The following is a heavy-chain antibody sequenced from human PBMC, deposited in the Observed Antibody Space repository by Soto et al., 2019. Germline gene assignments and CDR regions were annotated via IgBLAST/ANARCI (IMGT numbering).Heavy chain of an antibody. CDR3: ARDEEVNYSEYGSDHYSGLDV. Sequence: WTWIRQHPGKGLEWIGYIYHSGSAYYSPSLKSRVTISVDTSKNQFSLELTSVTAADTAVYFCARDEEVNYSEYGSDHYSGLDVWGPGTTVTVSS. V-gene: IGHV4-31*02. D-gene: IGHD4-17*01. J-gene: IGHJ6*02. CDR2: IYHSGSA.